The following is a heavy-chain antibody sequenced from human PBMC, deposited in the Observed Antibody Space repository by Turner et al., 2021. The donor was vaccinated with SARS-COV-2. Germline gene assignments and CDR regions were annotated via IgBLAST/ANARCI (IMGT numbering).Heavy chain of an antibody. CDR3: ARYSPGLRGDYFDY. Sequence: QLQLQESGPGLVKPSETLSLTCTVSVGSISSSSYYWGWIRQPPGKGLEWIGYIYYSGSTYYNPSLKSRVTISVDTSKNQFSLKLSSVTAADTAVYYCARYSPGLRGDYFDYWGQGTLVTVSS. J-gene: IGHJ4*02. D-gene: IGHD5-12*01. V-gene: IGHV4-39*01. CDR2: IYYSGST. CDR1: VGSISSSSYY.